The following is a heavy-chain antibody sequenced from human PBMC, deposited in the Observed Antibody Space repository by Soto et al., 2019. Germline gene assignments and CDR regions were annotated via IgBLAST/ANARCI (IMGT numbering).Heavy chain of an antibody. V-gene: IGHV1-69*02. CDR2: IIPIAGMT. CDR1: GGTFSSYS. J-gene: IGHJ4*02. Sequence: QVQLVQSGAEVKKPGSSVKVSCKASGGTFSSYSISCVRQAPGQGLEWMGRIIPIAGMTNYAQKFQGRLTITADKSTSTAYMELSSLRSEDTAVYYCASGYCSGTSCYSVLSYYWGQGTLVTVSS. CDR3: ASGYCSGTSCYSVLSYY. D-gene: IGHD2-2*01.